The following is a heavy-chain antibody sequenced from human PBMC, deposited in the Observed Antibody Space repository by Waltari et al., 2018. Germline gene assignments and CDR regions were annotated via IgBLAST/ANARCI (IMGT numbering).Heavy chain of an antibody. J-gene: IGHJ6*03. V-gene: IGHV4-34*01. D-gene: IGHD3-16*02. CDR1: GGSFSGYY. CDR2: INHSGST. CDR3: ARGSPDDYIWGSYRSLYYYMDV. Sequence: QVQLQQWGAGLLKPSETLSLTCAVYGGSFSGYYWSWIRQPPGKGLEWIGEINHSGSTNYNPSLKSRVTISVDTSKNQFSLKLSSVTAADTAVYYCARGSPDDYIWGSYRSLYYYMDVWGKGTTVTVSS.